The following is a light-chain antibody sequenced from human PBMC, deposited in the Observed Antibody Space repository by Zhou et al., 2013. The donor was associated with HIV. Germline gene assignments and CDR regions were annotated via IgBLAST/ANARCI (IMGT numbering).Light chain of an antibody. CDR2: DAS. CDR3: QQYGSSPLT. V-gene: IGKV3-11*01. CDR1: QSVSSN. J-gene: IGKJ4*01. Sequence: EIVMTQSPATLSVSPGERVTLSCRASQSVSSNLAWYQQKPGLAPRLLIYDASNRATGVPARFSGSGSGTDFTLTISSLEPEDFAVYYCQQYGSSPLTFGGGTKVELK.